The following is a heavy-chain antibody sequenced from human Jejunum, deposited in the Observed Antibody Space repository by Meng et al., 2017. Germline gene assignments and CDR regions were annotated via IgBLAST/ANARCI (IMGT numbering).Heavy chain of an antibody. CDR2: IRSKGYGGAT. V-gene: IGHV3-49*04. J-gene: IGHJ4*02. CDR1: GFTIGDYA. D-gene: IGHD3-3*01. CDR3: TRAPDFRSDSSKYYFDF. Sequence: GGSLRLSCTVSGFTIGDYAMNWARQAPGKGLEWVGFIRSKGYGGATQYAASVKDRFTISRDDSKSIAYLQMDSLKSEDTGVYYCTRAPDFRSDSSKYYFDFWGQGTLVTVSS.